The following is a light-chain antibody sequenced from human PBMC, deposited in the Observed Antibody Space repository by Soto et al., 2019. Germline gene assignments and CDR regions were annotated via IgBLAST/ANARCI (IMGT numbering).Light chain of an antibody. CDR2: EVS. J-gene: IGLJ2*01. CDR1: GSDVGGYNY. V-gene: IGLV2-14*01. Sequence: QSALTQPASVSGSPGQSITISCTGAGSDVGGYNYVSWYQQHPGKAPKLMIYEVSNRPSGVSNRFSGSKSGNTASLTISGLQAEDEADYYCCSYATYNMILGGGTKLTVL. CDR3: CSYATYNMI.